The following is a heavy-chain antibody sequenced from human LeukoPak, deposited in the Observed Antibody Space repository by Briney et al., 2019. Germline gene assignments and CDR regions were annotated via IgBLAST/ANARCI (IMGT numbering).Heavy chain of an antibody. D-gene: IGHD2-2*01. J-gene: IGHJ4*02. CDR1: GGSISSGDYY. CDR2: IYYSGST. CDR3: ARGPSGYCSSTSCYVFDY. Sequence: SETLSLTCTVSGGSISSGDYYWSWIRQPPRKGLEWIGYIYYSGSTYYNPSLKSRVTISVDTSKNQFSLKLSSVTAADTAVYYCARGPSGYCSSTSCYVFDYWGQGTLVTVSS. V-gene: IGHV4-30-4*01.